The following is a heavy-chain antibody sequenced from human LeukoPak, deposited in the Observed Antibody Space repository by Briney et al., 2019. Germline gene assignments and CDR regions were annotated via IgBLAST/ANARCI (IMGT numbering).Heavy chain of an antibody. CDR1: GFTFGDYA. CDR3: ARGPVYYDFWSGQGFDI. CDR2: ISHNGRT. D-gene: IGHD3-3*01. V-gene: IGHV4-34*01. J-gene: IGHJ3*02. Sequence: GSLRLSCTASGFTFGDYAMSWIRQSPGKGLEWIGEISHNGRTNYNPSLKSRVTISVDTSRNQFSVKLSSVTAADTALYYCARGPVYYDFWSGQGFDIWGQGTLVTVSS.